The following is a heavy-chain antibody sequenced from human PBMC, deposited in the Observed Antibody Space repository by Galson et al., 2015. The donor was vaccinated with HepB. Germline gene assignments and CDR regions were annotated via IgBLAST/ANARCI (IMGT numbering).Heavy chain of an antibody. CDR3: ARVLVAAGDYYYGMDV. CDR2: INPSGGST. CDR1: GYTFTSYY. Sequence: SVKVSCKASGYTFTSYYMHWVRQAPGQGLEWMGIINPSGGSTSYAQKFQGRVTMTRDTSTSTVYMELSSLRSEDTAVYYCARVLVAAGDYYYGMDVWGQGTTVTVSS. V-gene: IGHV1-46*01. D-gene: IGHD2-2*01. J-gene: IGHJ6*02.